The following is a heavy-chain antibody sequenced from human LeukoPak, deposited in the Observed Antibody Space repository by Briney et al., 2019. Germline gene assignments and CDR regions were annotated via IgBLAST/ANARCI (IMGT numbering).Heavy chain of an antibody. D-gene: IGHD2-2*01. CDR1: GFTFSSYW. J-gene: IGHJ4*02. V-gene: IGHV3-74*01. CDR3: ASWEVPAVMPQDY. Sequence: PGGSLRLSCAASGFTFSSYWMHWVRQATGRGLVWVSRINSDGSSTSYAHSVKGRFPLSRDNAKNALYLQMKSLRAEDTAVYYCASWEVPAVMPQDYWGQGTLVTVSS. CDR2: INSDGSST.